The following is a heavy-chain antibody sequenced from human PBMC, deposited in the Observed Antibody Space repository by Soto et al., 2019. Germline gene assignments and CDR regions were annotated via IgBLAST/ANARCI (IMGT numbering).Heavy chain of an antibody. J-gene: IGHJ3*02. CDR1: GGSIGGYY. Sequence: PSETLSLTCTVSGGSIGGYYWSWIRQPPGKGLEWIGYIYYSGSTNYNPSLKSRVTISVDTSKNQFSLKLSSVTAADTAVYYCARVWGGAFDIWGQGTMVTVSS. CDR3: ARVWGGAFDI. V-gene: IGHV4-59*01. CDR2: IYYSGST. D-gene: IGHD3-10*01.